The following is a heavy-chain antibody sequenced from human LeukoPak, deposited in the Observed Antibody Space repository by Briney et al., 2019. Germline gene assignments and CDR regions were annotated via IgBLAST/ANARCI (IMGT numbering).Heavy chain of an antibody. V-gene: IGHV3-23*01. Sequence: GESLRLSCAGSGFTLGRYAMSWVRQAPGKGREWVSAISGNGYNTYYADSVKGRFTISSESSGNTLYLQMHNPRAEDTAVYYCAKGVRLWFAFYFDYWGQGTLVTVSS. CDR2: ISGNGYNT. J-gene: IGHJ4*02. D-gene: IGHD3-10*01. CDR1: GFTLGRYA. CDR3: AKGVRLWFAFYFDY.